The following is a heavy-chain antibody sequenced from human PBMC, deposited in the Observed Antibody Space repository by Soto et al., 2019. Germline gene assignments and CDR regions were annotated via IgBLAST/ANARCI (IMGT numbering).Heavy chain of an antibody. CDR1: GFTFSSYA. V-gene: IGHV3-23*01. J-gene: IGHJ6*02. D-gene: IGHD3-10*01. CDR2: ISGSGGST. Sequence: GGSLRLSCAASGFTFSSYAMSWVRQAPGKGLEWVSAISGSGGSTYYAESVKGRFPISRDNSKNPLYRQMNSLRAEDTAVYYCAKEDGSGSYIYYYGMDVWGQGTTVTVSS. CDR3: AKEDGSGSYIYYYGMDV.